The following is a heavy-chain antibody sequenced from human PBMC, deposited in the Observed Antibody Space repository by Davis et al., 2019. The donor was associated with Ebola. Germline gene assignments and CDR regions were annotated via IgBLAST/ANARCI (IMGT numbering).Heavy chain of an antibody. Sequence: GGSLRLSCAASGFTFSSYEMNWVRQAPGKGLEWVSYISSSSSYIYYADSVKGRFTISRDNAKNSLYLQMNSLRAEDTAVYYCARTLRITMVQGGIFHYWGQGTLVTVSS. CDR3: ARTLRITMVQGGIFHY. CDR1: GFTFSSYE. D-gene: IGHD3-10*01. V-gene: IGHV3-21*05. CDR2: ISSSSSYI. J-gene: IGHJ4*02.